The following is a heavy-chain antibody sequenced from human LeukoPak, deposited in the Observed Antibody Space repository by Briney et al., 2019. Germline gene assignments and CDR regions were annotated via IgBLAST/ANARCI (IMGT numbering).Heavy chain of an antibody. CDR3: ARRPLMGWNYDPFDY. J-gene: IGHJ4*02. Sequence: SETLSLTCTVSGGSISSSSYYWGWIRQPPGKGLEWIGSIYYSGSTYYNPSLKSRATISVDTSKNQFSLKLSSVTAADTAVYYCARRPLMGWNYDPFDYWGQGTLVTVSS. V-gene: IGHV4-39*01. CDR1: GGSISSSSYY. D-gene: IGHD1-7*01. CDR2: IYYSGST.